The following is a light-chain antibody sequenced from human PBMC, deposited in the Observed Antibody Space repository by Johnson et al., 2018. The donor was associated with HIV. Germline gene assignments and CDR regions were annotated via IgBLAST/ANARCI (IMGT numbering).Light chain of an antibody. CDR3: GTWDSSLRTYV. J-gene: IGLJ1*01. CDR2: DNN. V-gene: IGLV1-51*01. CDR1: SSNIGNHY. Sequence: QSVLTQPPSVSAAPGQKVTISCSGTSSNIGNHYVSWYQLLPGTAPKLLIYDNNQRHSGIPDRFSVSKSGTSATLGITGLQTGDEAEYYCGTWDSSLRTYVCGSGTKVTFL.